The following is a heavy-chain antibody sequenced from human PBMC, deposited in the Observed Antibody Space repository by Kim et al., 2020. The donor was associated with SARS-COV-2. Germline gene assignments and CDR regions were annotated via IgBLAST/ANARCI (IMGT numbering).Heavy chain of an antibody. Sequence: SETLSLTCTVSGGSISSSSYYWGWIRQPPGKGLEWIGSIYYSGSTYYNPSLKSRVTISVDTSKNQFSLKLSSVTAADTAVYYCARPTPCSGGSCYSGFYFDYWGQGTLVTVSS. V-gene: IGHV4-39*01. CDR2: IYYSGST. CDR3: ARPTPCSGGSCYSGFYFDY. D-gene: IGHD2-15*01. J-gene: IGHJ4*02. CDR1: GGSISSSSYY.